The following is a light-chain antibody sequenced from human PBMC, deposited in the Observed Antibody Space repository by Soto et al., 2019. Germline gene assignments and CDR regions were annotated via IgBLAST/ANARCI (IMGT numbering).Light chain of an antibody. V-gene: IGLV2-8*01. CDR3: SSYAGSNNLGV. CDR2: YVN. CDR1: SSDVGGYNY. J-gene: IGLJ2*01. Sequence: QSALTQPPSASGSPGQSVTIPCTGTSSDVGGYNYVSWYQQHPGKAPRLMIYYVNNRPSGVPDRFSGSKSGNTASLTVSGLQADDEADYYCSSYAGSNNLGVFGGGTKLTVL.